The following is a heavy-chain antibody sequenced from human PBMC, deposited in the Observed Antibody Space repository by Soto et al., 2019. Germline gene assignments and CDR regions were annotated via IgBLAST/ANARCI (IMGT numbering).Heavy chain of an antibody. CDR3: AKALWFGESSHYFDY. D-gene: IGHD3-10*01. Sequence: EVQLLESGGGLEQVGGSLGLSWVGSGFGLARYAMTWVRQAPGRGLEGVSGIGCSGGAIVYADSVRGRFTISRDNSRNALYLHMNSLRAGDTAVYYCAKALWFGESSHYFDYWGQGTLVTVSS. CDR2: IGCSGGAI. J-gene: IGHJ4*02. CDR1: GFGLARYA. V-gene: IGHV3-23*01.